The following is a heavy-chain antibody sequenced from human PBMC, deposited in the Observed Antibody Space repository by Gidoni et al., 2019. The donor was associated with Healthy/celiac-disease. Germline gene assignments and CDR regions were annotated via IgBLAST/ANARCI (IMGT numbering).Heavy chain of an antibody. CDR1: GYTFTSYG. V-gene: IGHV1-18*01. J-gene: IGHJ6*02. Sequence: QVQLVQSGAEVKKPGASVMVSCKASGYTFTSYGISWVRQAPGQGLEWMGWISAYNGNTNYAQKLQGRVTMNTDTSTSTAYMELRSLRSDDTAVYYCARDGETGIMVRGVIPFSYGMDVWGQGTTVTVSS. D-gene: IGHD3-10*01. CDR3: ARDGETGIMVRGVIPFSYGMDV. CDR2: ISAYNGNT.